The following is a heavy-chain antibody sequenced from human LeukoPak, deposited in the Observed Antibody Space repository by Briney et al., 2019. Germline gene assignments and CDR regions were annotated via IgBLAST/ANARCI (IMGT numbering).Heavy chain of an antibody. CDR2: IKQDGSEK. V-gene: IGHV3-7*01. D-gene: IGHD3-22*01. J-gene: IGHJ4*02. Sequence: GGSLRLSCAASGFTFSDYYMSWIRQAPGKGLEWVANIKQDGSEKYYVDSVKGRFTISRDNAKNSLYLQMNSLRAEDTAVYYCARWHTYYYDSSGYYRGYYFDYWGQGTLVTVSS. CDR3: ARWHTYYYDSSGYYRGYYFDY. CDR1: GFTFSDYY.